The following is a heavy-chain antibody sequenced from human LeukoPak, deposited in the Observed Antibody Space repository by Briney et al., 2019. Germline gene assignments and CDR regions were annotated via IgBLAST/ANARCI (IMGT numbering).Heavy chain of an antibody. CDR1: GFTFSSYE. CDR2: ISSSGSTI. CDR3: ARTGRVAGSPLDY. D-gene: IGHD6-19*01. V-gene: IGHV3-48*03. Sequence: PGGSLRLSCAAPGFTFSSYEMNWVRQAPGKGLEWVSYISSSGSTIYYADSVKGRFTISRDNAKNSLYQQMNSLRAEDTAVYYCARTGRVAGSPLDYWGQGTLVTVSS. J-gene: IGHJ4*02.